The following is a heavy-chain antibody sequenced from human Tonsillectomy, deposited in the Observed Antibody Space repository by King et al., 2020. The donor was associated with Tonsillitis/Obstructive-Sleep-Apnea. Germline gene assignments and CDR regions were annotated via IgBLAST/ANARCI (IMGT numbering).Heavy chain of an antibody. Sequence: VQLQQWGAGLLKPSETLSLTCAVYGESFNDYYWTWVRQPPGKGLQWIGEIDHSGTTNYNPSLKSRLTLSVDMSKNHFSLKLSFLTAADTAVYYCASGLPYSSTWYGLRTDYYYYMDVWGKGTTVTVSS. J-gene: IGHJ6*03. CDR1: GESFNDYY. CDR3: ASGLPYSSTWYGLRTDYYYYMDV. D-gene: IGHD6-13*01. V-gene: IGHV4-34*01. CDR2: IDHSGTT.